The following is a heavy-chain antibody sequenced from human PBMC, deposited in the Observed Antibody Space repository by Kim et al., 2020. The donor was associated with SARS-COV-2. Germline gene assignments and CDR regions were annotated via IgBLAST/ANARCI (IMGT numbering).Heavy chain of an antibody. CDR2: ISYDGSNK. J-gene: IGHJ3*02. CDR1: GFTFSSYA. CDR3: AREGGGWYAAFDI. D-gene: IGHD6-19*01. Sequence: GGSLRLSCAASGFTFSSYAMHWVRQAPGKGLEWVAVISYDGSNKYYADSVKGRFTISRDNSKNTLYLQMNSLRAEDTAVYYCAREGGGWYAAFDIWGQGT. V-gene: IGHV3-30-3*01.